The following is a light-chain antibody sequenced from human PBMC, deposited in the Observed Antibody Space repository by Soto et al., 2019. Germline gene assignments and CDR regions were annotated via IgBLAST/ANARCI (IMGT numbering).Light chain of an antibody. CDR1: SSNIGNNY. Sequence: QSVLTQSPSVSAAPGQKVTISCSGSSSNIGNNYVSWYQQLPGTAPKLLIYDNNKRPSGIPDRFSGSKSGTSGTLDITGLQTGDEADYYCATWDGSLHGEGFVGGTKLTVL. J-gene: IGLJ2*01. CDR2: DNN. V-gene: IGLV1-51*01. CDR3: ATWDGSLHGEG.